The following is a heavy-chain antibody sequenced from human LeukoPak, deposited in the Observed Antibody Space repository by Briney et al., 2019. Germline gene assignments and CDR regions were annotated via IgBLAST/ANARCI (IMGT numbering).Heavy chain of an antibody. CDR2: INHSGST. V-gene: IGHV4-34*01. CDR1: GVSFSGYY. D-gene: IGHD3-22*01. Sequence: SETLSLTCAVYGVSFSGYYWSWIRQPPGKGLEWIGEINHSGSTNYNPSLKSRVTISVDTSKNQFSLKLSSVTAADTAVYYCARMTPTIRYYYDSSGYGVDYWGQGTLVTVSS. J-gene: IGHJ4*02. CDR3: ARMTPTIRYYYDSSGYGVDY.